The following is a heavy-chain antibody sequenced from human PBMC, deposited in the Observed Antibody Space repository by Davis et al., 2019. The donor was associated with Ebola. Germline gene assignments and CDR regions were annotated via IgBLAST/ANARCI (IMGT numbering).Heavy chain of an antibody. Sequence: GESLKISCAASGFTFSSYAMSWVRQAPGKGLEWVSAISGSGGSTYYADSVKGRFTISRDNSKNTLYLQMNSLRAEDTAVYYCAKGPLHSGSYRGYFDYWGQGTLVTVSS. CDR1: GFTFSSYA. CDR2: ISGSGGST. V-gene: IGHV3-23*01. CDR3: AKGPLHSGSYRGYFDY. J-gene: IGHJ4*02. D-gene: IGHD1-26*01.